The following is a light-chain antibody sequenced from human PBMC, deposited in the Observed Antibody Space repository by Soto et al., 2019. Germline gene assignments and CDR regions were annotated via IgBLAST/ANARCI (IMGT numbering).Light chain of an antibody. Sequence: EIILTQSPASLSVSPGERATLSCRASQSVNNNLAWYQQKPGQAPRLLIYGASTRATGIPGRFRGSGSGTEFTLTITSLQSEDFATYYCQQYNSYSYTFGQGTKLEIK. V-gene: IGKV3-15*01. CDR1: QSVNNN. J-gene: IGKJ2*01. CDR3: QQYNSYSYT. CDR2: GAS.